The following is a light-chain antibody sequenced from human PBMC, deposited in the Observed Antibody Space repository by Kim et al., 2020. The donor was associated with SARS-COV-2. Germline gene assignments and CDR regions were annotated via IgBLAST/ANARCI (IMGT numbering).Light chain of an antibody. CDR3: QNYNRAPLT. CDR1: QAFANY. Sequence: GDRVTITCRASQAFANYLAWYQQKPGKGPKLLIYSASTLQPGVPSRFSGSGSGTDFTLTISSLQPEDVATYYCQNYNRAPLTFG. J-gene: IGKJ4*01. CDR2: SAS. V-gene: IGKV1-27*01.